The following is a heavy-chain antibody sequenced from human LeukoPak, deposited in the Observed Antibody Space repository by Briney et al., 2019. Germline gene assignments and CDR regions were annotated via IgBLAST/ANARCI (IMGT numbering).Heavy chain of an antibody. CDR3: ASRNNWFDP. CDR1: GYTFTGYY. Sequence: ASVKVSCKASGYTFTGYYMHWVRQAPGQGLEWMGRINPNSGGTNYAQKFQGRVTITADESTSTAYMELSSLRSEDTAVYYCASRNNWFDPWGQGTLVTVSS. CDR2: INPNSGGT. J-gene: IGHJ5*02. V-gene: IGHV1-2*06.